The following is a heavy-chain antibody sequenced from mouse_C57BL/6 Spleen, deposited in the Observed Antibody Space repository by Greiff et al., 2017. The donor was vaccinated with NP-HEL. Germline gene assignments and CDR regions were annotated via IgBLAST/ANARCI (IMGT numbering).Heavy chain of an antibody. D-gene: IGHD1-1*01. CDR1: GYTFTSYW. V-gene: IGHV1-52*01. CDR3: ARGDYYGSSPRAMDY. J-gene: IGHJ4*01. Sequence: VQLQQPGAELVRPGSSVKLSCKASGYTFTSYWMHWVKQRPIQGLEWIGNIDPSDSETHYNQKFKDKATLTVDKSSSTAYMQLSSLTPEDSAVYYCARGDYYGSSPRAMDYWGQGTSVTVSS. CDR2: IDPSDSET.